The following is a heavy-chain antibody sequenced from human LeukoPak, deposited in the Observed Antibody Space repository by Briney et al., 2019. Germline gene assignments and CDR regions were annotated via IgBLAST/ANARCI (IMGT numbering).Heavy chain of an antibody. CDR1: GYTFTSYG. CDR3: ARDYYYDSSGYYRSPGGLQD. J-gene: IGHJ4*02. D-gene: IGHD3-22*01. CDR2: ISAYNGNT. Sequence: ASVKVSCTASGYTFTSYGISWVRQAPGQGLEWMGWISAYNGNTNYAQKLQGRVTMTTDTSTSTAYMELRSLRSDDTAVYYCARDYYYDSSGYYRSPGGLQDWGQGTLVTVSS. V-gene: IGHV1-18*01.